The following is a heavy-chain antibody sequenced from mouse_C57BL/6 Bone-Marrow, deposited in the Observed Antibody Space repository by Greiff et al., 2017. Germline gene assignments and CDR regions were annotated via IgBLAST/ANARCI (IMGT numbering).Heavy chain of an antibody. V-gene: IGHV1-59*01. CDR1: GYTFTSYW. CDR3: ARSLSYFDY. D-gene: IGHD6-1*01. J-gene: IGHJ2*01. CDR2: IDPSASYT. Sequence: VQLQQPGAELVRPGTSVKLSCKASGYTFTSYWMHWVKQRPGQGLEWIGVIDPSASYTNYNQKFKGKATLTVDTSSRTAYMQLSSLTSEDSAVYYCARSLSYFDYWGQGTTLTVSS.